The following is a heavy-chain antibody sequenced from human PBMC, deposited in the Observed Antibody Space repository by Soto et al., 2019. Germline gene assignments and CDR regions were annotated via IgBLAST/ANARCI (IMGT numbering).Heavy chain of an antibody. D-gene: IGHD3-3*01. CDR3: ARDFGVALLSDY. Sequence: ASVKVSCKASGYTFTSYGISWVRQAPGQGLEWMGWISAYNGNTNYAQKIQGRVTMTTDTSTSTAYMELRSLRSDDKAVYYCARDFGVALLSDYWGQGTLVTVSS. CDR2: ISAYNGNT. CDR1: GYTFTSYG. J-gene: IGHJ4*02. V-gene: IGHV1-18*04.